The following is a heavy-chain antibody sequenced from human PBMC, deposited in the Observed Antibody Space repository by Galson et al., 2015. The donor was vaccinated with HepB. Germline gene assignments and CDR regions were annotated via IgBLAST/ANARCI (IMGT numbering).Heavy chain of an antibody. CDR2: IYTNGNT. V-gene: IGHV4-4*07. Sequence: LRLSCAASGFTFSDYYMSWIRQPAGKGLEWIGRIYTNGNTNYNTSLKSRVTMSLDTSKNQFSLKLSSVTAADTAVYYCARSSDGYCSSTTCYRVYDIWGQGTMVTVSS. J-gene: IGHJ3*02. CDR1: GFTFSDYY. CDR3: ARSSDGYCSSTTCYRVYDI. D-gene: IGHD2-2*02.